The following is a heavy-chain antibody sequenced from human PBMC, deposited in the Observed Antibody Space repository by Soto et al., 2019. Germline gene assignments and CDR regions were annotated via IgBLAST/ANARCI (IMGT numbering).Heavy chain of an antibody. D-gene: IGHD2-21*02. CDR1: GGTVASSHW. J-gene: IGHJ5*02. CDR3: AREIVTAGGNNYFDP. Sequence: RSLTCGVSGGTVASSHWWSWVRQSPGRGLEWIGNVYHTGDTNFNPSLQSRVTFSVDKSNNQFSLRLTSVTAADTAVYFCAREIVTAGGNNYFDPWGPGTLVTVSS. CDR2: VYHTGDT. V-gene: IGHV4-4*01.